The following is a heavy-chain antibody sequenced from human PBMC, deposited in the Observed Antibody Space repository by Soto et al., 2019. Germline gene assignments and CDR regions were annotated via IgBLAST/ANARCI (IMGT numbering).Heavy chain of an antibody. CDR3: ARAGSYDFWSGYYYNWFDP. Sequence: QVQLVQSGAEVKKPGASVKVSCKASGYTFTSYDINWVRQATGQGLEWMGWMNPNSGNTGYAQKFQGRATMTRNTSISTAYMELSSLRSEDTAVYYCARAGSYDFWSGYYYNWFDPWGQGTLVTVSS. V-gene: IGHV1-8*01. J-gene: IGHJ5*02. D-gene: IGHD3-3*01. CDR2: MNPNSGNT. CDR1: GYTFTSYD.